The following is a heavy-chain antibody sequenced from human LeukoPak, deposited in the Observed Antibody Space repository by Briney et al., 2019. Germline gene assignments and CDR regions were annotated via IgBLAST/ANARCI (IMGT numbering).Heavy chain of an antibody. CDR2: IIPIFGVR. CDR1: GGTFSSNG. V-gene: IGHV1-69*10. Sequence: SVKVSCKASGGTFSSNGITWVRQAPGQGLEWMGGIIPIFGVRNYAREFQGRVTISADKSTRTAYMELSSLRSEDTAVYATPLGPTGIPGDWGQGTLVTVSS. D-gene: IGHD4-11*01. CDR3: PLGPTGIPGD. J-gene: IGHJ4*02.